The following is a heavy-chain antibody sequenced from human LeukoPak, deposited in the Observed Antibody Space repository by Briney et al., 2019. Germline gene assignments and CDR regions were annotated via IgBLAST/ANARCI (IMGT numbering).Heavy chain of an antibody. CDR3: ARLHSSSWFDY. D-gene: IGHD6-13*01. J-gene: IGHJ4*02. CDR2: IYYSGST. Sequence: SETLSLTCTVSGGSISSSSYYWGWIRQPPGKGLEWIGSIYYSGSTYYNPSLKSRVTISVDTSKNQFSLKLSSVTAADTAVYYCARLHSSSWFDYCGEGTLVTVSS. CDR1: GGSISSSSYY. V-gene: IGHV4-39*01.